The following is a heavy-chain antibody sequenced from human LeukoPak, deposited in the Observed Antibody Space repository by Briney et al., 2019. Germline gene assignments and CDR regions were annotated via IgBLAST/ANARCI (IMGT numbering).Heavy chain of an antibody. CDR1: GFTFSSYA. Sequence: AGGSLRLSCAASGFTFSSYAMHWVRQAPGKGLEYVSAISSNGGSTYYANSVKGRFTISRDNSKNTLYLQMGSLRAEDMAVYYCARDAGYCSGGSCYSEFYYYYYYVDVWGKGTTVTVSS. CDR2: ISSNGGST. J-gene: IGHJ6*03. CDR3: ARDAGYCSGGSCYSEFYYYYYYVDV. V-gene: IGHV3-64*01. D-gene: IGHD2-15*01.